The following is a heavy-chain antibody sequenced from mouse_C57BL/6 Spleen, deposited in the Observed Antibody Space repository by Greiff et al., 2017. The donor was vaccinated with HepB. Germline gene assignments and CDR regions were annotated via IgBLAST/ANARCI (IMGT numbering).Heavy chain of an antibody. V-gene: IGHV5-4*01. Sequence: DVHLVESGGGLVKPGGSLKLSCAASGFTFSSYAMSWVRQTPEKRLEWVATISDGGSYTYYPDNVKGRFTISRDNAKNNLYLQMSHLKYEDTAMYYCARDPYYYVSSSYFDYWGQGTTLTVSS. D-gene: IGHD1-1*01. CDR2: ISDGGSYT. CDR1: GFTFSSYA. CDR3: ARDPYYYVSSSYFDY. J-gene: IGHJ2*01.